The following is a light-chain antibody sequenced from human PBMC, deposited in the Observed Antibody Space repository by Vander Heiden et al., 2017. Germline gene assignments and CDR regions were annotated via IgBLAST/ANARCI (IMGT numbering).Light chain of an antibody. CDR3: LQYGSSPGT. CDR2: DAS. J-gene: IGKJ3*01. CDR1: QSVLISY. Sequence: ESVFTRCPATLSLSPGERATLSCGASQSVLISYLAWHQQKPGLAPRLLIYDASRRATGIPDRFSGSEAGTEFSLTTSVLECEDLVVYYCLQYGSSPGTFGPGTKVDIK. V-gene: IGKV3D-20*01.